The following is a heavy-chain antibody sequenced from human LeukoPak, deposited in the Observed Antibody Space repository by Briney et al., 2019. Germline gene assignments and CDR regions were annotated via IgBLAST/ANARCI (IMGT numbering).Heavy chain of an antibody. CDR2: IRYDGSNK. J-gene: IGHJ4*02. Sequence: GGSLRLSCAASGFTFCSYGMHWVRQAPGKGLEWVAFIRYDGSNKYYADSVKGRFTISRDNSKNTLYLQMNSLRAEDTAVYYCAKAEGYSYGDFDYWGQGTLVTVSS. V-gene: IGHV3-30*02. CDR3: AKAEGYSYGDFDY. CDR1: GFTFCSYG. D-gene: IGHD5-18*01.